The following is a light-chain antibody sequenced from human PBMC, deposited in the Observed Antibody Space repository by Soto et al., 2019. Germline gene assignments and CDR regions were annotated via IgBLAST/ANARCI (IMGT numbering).Light chain of an antibody. V-gene: IGLV3-21*02. CDR3: PVWDSRSDHRV. CDR1: NIGSKN. J-gene: IGLJ6*01. CDR2: DDN. Sequence: SYELTQPPSVSVAPGQTARITCGGANIGSKNVHWYQQKPGPSPVVVVYDDNDRTSGIPERFAGSNSGNTATLTSSRVEAGDEDDYYVPVWDSRSDHRVFGTGTKVTVL.